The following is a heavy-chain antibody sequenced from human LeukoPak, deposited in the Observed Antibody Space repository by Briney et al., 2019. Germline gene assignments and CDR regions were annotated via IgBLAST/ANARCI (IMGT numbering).Heavy chain of an antibody. CDR2: IYHSGST. J-gene: IGHJ4*02. CDR1: GYSISSDYY. D-gene: IGHD4-11*01. Sequence: SETLSLTCAVSGYSISSDYYWGWIRQPPGKGLEWIGSIYHSGSTYYNPSLKSRVTISVDTSKSQFSLKLSSVTAADTAVYYCARGGYYGNPPLDYWGQGTLVTVSS. CDR3: ARGGYYGNPPLDY. V-gene: IGHV4-38-2*01.